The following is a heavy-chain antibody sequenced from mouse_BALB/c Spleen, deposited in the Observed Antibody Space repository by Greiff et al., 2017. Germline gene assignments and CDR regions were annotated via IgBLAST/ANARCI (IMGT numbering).Heavy chain of an antibody. D-gene: IGHD2-1*01. J-gene: IGHJ2*01. Sequence: EVKLMESGGGLVKPGGSLKLSCAASGFTFSDYYMYWVRQTPEKRLEWVATISDGGSYTYYPDSVKGRFTISRDNAKNNLYLQMSSLKSEDTAMYYCARAGNYNPFDYWGQGTTLTVSS. CDR3: ARAGNYNPFDY. CDR2: ISDGGSYT. CDR1: GFTFSDYY. V-gene: IGHV5-4*02.